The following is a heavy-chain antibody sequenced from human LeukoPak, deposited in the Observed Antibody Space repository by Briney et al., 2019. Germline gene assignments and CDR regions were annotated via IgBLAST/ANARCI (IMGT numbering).Heavy chain of an antibody. CDR2: IIPIFGTA. V-gene: IGHV1-69*05. Sequence: SVKVSCKASGGTFSSYAISWVRQAPGQGREWMGGIIPIFGTANYAQKFQGRVTITTDESTSTAYMELSSLRSEDTAVYYCARDKEGYSHGYENYYYYMDVWGKGTTVTVSS. CDR3: ARDKEGYSHGYENYYYYMDV. J-gene: IGHJ6*03. D-gene: IGHD5-18*01. CDR1: GGTFSSYA.